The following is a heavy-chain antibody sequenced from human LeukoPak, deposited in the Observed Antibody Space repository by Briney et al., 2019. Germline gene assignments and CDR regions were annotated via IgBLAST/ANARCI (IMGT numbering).Heavy chain of an antibody. J-gene: IGHJ4*02. D-gene: IGHD6-13*01. Sequence: GGSLRLSCAASGFTFSSYAMSWVRQAPGKGLDWVSTISGNGGNTYYADSVKGRFTISRDNSKNTLYLQINTLRAEDMAVYYCVKVVISWGPTSQDYWGQGTLVTVSS. CDR1: GFTFSSYA. CDR2: ISGNGGNT. V-gene: IGHV3-23*01. CDR3: VKVVISWGPTSQDY.